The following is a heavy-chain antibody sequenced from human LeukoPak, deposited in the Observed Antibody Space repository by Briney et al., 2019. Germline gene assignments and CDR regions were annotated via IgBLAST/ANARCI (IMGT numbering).Heavy chain of an antibody. CDR2: ISGSGGST. D-gene: IGHD4-17*01. J-gene: IGHJ3*02. V-gene: IGHV3-23*01. CDR3: AKKRGTPVTTIDI. CDR1: GFTFSSHA. Sequence: GGSLRLSCAPSGFTFSSHAMSWVRQAPGKGLEWVSTISGSGGSTYYADSVKGRFTLSRDTSKNTLYLQMNSLRAEDTAVYYCAKKRGTPVTTIDIWGQGTMVTVSS.